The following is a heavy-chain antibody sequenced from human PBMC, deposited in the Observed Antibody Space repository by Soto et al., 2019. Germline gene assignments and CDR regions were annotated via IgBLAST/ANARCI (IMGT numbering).Heavy chain of an antibody. Sequence: LRLSCAASGFTCSSYDMSWVRQAPGKGLEWVSTILVGGSTHYPDSVKGRFTISRDNSKNTVFLQMNSLTAGDTAVYYCAKATATGGGAFDICGQGTRVTVS. CDR2: ILVGGST. V-gene: IGHV3-23*01. CDR3: AKATATGGGAFDI. D-gene: IGHD2-8*02. CDR1: GFTCSSYD. J-gene: IGHJ3*02.